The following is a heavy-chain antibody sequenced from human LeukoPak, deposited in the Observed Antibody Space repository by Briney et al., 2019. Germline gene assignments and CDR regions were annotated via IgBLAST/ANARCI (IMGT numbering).Heavy chain of an antibody. J-gene: IGHJ4*02. CDR2: IYYGGST. CDR3: ARLTEDYYFDY. CDR1: GGSISSYY. D-gene: IGHD1-14*01. V-gene: IGHV4-59*01. Sequence: SETLSLTCTVSGGSISSYYWTWIRQPPGKGLEWIGHIYYGGSTNYNPSLKSRVTISVDTSKNQFSLKLSSVTAADTAVYYCARLTEDYYFDYWGQGTLVTVSS.